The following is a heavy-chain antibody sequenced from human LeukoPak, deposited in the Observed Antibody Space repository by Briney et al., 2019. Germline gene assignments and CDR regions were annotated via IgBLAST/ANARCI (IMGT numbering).Heavy chain of an antibody. D-gene: IGHD3-22*01. Sequence: GGSLRLSCAASGFTFSSYGMHWVRQAPGKGLVWVSRINSDGSSTSYADSVKGRFTISRDNAKNTLYLQMNSLRAEDTAVYYCARGVPYYYDSSGYSDAFDIWGQGTMVTVSS. V-gene: IGHV3-74*01. J-gene: IGHJ3*02. CDR1: GFTFSSYG. CDR2: INSDGSST. CDR3: ARGVPYYYDSSGYSDAFDI.